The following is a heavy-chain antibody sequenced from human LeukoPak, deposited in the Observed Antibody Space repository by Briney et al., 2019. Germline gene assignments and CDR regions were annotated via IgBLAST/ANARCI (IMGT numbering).Heavy chain of an antibody. V-gene: IGHV4-4*02. D-gene: IGHD6-19*01. J-gene: IGHJ5*02. Sequence: SGTLSLTCAVSGGSISSSNWWSWVRQPPGKGLEWIGEIYHSGSTNYNPSLKSRVTISVDKSQNQFSLKLSSVTAADTAVYYCARGGGGVLAVAGTGWFDPWGQGTLVTVSS. CDR3: ARGGGGVLAVAGTGWFDP. CDR2: IYHSGST. CDR1: GGSISSSNW.